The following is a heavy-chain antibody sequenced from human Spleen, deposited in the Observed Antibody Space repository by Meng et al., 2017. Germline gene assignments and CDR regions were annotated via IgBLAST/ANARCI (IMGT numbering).Heavy chain of an antibody. CDR3: ARRCTDGACYTWAFDY. CDR1: GFTFSSYD. CDR2: IGTAGDT. V-gene: IGHV3-13*01. D-gene: IGHD2-8*01. Sequence: GESLKISCAASGFTFSSYDMHWVRQATGKGLEWVSAIGTAGDTYYPGSVKGRFTISRENAKNSLFLEMNSLRAEDKAVYYCARRCTDGACYTWAFDYWGQGTLVTVSS. J-gene: IGHJ4*02.